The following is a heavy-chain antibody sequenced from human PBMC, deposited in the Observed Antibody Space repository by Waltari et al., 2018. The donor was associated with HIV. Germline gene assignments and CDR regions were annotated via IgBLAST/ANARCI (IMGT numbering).Heavy chain of an antibody. D-gene: IGHD4-17*01. Sequence: EVQLVESGGGLVQPGGSLRLSCAASGFSFKTHWMTWVRLAPGKGRGWVANIKDDGSDKFYVDSVKGRFTISRDNAKNSLYLQMNSLRVEDTAIYYCAREGSTVASFHHWGQGTLVTVSS. CDR3: AREGSTVASFHH. CDR2: IKDDGSDK. CDR1: GFSFKTHW. J-gene: IGHJ1*01. V-gene: IGHV3-7*01.